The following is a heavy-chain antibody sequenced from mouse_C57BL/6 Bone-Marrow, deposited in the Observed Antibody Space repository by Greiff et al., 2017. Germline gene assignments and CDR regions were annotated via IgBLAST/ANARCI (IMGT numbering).Heavy chain of an antibody. V-gene: IGHV5-9-1*02. CDR3: TRDRYYGSSHYFDY. J-gene: IGHJ2*01. D-gene: IGHD1-1*01. CDR1: GFTFSSYA. Sequence: DVQLVESGEGLVKPGGSLKLSCAASGFTFSSYAMSWVRQTPEKRLEWVAYISSGGDYIYYADTVKGRFTISRDNARNTLYLQMSSLKSEDTAMYYCTRDRYYGSSHYFDYWGQGTTLTVSS. CDR2: ISSGGDYI.